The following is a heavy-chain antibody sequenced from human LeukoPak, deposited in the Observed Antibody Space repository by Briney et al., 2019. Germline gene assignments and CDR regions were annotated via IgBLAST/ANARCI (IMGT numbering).Heavy chain of an antibody. Sequence: GGSLRLSCAASGFTFSSYAMSWVRQAPGKGLEWVSVISGSGGSTYYADSVKGRFTISRDNSKNMLYLQMDSLRTGDTAVYFCAREGAGFYYDSSGYLHHWGQGTLVTASS. CDR1: GFTFSSYA. CDR3: AREGAGFYYDSSGYLHH. CDR2: ISGSGGST. J-gene: IGHJ5*02. V-gene: IGHV3-23*01. D-gene: IGHD3-22*01.